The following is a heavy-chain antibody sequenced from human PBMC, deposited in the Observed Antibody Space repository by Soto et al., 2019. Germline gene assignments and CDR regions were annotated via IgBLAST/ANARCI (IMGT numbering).Heavy chain of an antibody. V-gene: IGHV3-30*18. CDR1: GFTFSSCC. CDR3: AKDLEVGVTTLGYYLVY. Sequence: GGSLRLSCAASGFTFSSCCMHWVRQAPGKGLEWVAVISYDGSNKYYADSVKGRFTISRDNSKNTLYLQMNSLRAEDTAVYYCAKDLEVGVTTLGYYLVYWGTGPLVTVSS. D-gene: IGHD1-26*01. J-gene: IGHJ4*02. CDR2: ISYDGSNK.